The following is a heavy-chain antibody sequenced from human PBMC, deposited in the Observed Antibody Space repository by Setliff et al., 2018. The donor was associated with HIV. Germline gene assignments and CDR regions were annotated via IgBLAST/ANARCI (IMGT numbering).Heavy chain of an antibody. D-gene: IGHD2-2*01. CDR3: ASAYCSSTGCYVRWGNGMDV. V-gene: IGHV1-69*10. Sequence: SVMVSCKASGGTSSTHAMNWVRQAPGQGLEWMGQIISILDITTYAQQLQGRVTITADESTSTFYMELSSLRFEDTAMYYCASAYCSSTGCYVRWGNGMDVWGQGATVTVSS. CDR1: GGTSSTHA. CDR2: IISILDIT. J-gene: IGHJ6*02.